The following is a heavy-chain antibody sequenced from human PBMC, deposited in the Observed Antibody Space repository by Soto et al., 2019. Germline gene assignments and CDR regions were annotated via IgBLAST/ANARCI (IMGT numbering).Heavy chain of an antibody. J-gene: IGHJ5*02. D-gene: IGHD2-21*01. CDR3: ARGDPYGLAYGGLPPS. CDR2: IYYSGST. V-gene: IGHV4-61*01. Sequence: SETLSLTCTVSGGSVSSGSYYWSWIRQPPGKGLEWIGYIYYSGSTNYNPSLKSRVTISVDTSKNQFSLKLSSVTAADTAVYYCARGDPYGLAYGGLPPSWGQGTLVTVSS. CDR1: GGSVSSGSYY.